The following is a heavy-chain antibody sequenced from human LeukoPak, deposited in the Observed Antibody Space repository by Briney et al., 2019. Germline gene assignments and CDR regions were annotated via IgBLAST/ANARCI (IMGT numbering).Heavy chain of an antibody. J-gene: IGHJ6*03. CDR3: AKEWHRVAVNYMDV. D-gene: IGHD3-10*01. Sequence: TGGSLRLSCAASGFTFSSYAMSWVRQAPGKGLEWVSAISGSGGSTYYADSVKGRFTISRDNSKNTLYLQMNSLGAEDTAVYYCAKEWHRVAVNYMDVWGKGTTVTVSS. CDR2: ISGSGGST. CDR1: GFTFSSYA. V-gene: IGHV3-23*01.